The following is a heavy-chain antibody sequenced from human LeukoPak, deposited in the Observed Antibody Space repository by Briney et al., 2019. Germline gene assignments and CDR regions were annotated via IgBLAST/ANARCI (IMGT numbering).Heavy chain of an antibody. CDR2: IYPGDSDT. J-gene: IGHJ3*02. Sequence: GESLKISCKGSRYSFPTYWIGWVRQMPGKGLEWMGIIYPGDSDTRYSPSFQGQVTISADKSISTAYLQWSSLKASDTAMYYCARLSGRYDSSGLDAFDIWGQGTMVTVSS. V-gene: IGHV5-51*01. CDR1: RYSFPTYW. CDR3: ARLSGRYDSSGLDAFDI. D-gene: IGHD3-22*01.